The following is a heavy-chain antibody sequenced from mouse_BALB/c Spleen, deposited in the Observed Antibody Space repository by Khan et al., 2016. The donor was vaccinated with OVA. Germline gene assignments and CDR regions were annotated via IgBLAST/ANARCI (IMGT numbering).Heavy chain of an antibody. CDR2: INTHSGVP. CDR1: GYTFTTAG. J-gene: IGHJ4*01. Sequence: QIQLVQSGPELKKPGETVRISCKASGYTFTTAGIQWVQKMPGKGLKWIGWINTHSGVPKYAEDFKGRFAFSLEISVNTAYLQITNLKNEDTATFSSARGEDADYRNDGSAKEYWGQGTSVTVSS. D-gene: IGHD2-12*01. CDR3: ARGEDADYRNDGSAKEY. V-gene: IGHV9-4*02.